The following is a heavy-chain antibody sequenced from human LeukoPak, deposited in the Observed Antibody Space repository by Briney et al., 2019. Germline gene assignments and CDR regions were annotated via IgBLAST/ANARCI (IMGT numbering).Heavy chain of an antibody. D-gene: IGHD3-10*01. CDR2: IYYSGST. Sequence: SETLSLTCTFSGCSNSSGDYYWRCIRQPPGKGLERIGYIYYSGSTFYNPFLKSRVTILVEPSQNQFFPQHSYFAAADAAVYYCARGFGELLYMVINWFDPWGQGTLVTVSS. V-gene: IGHV4-30-4*08. J-gene: IGHJ5*02. CDR1: GCSNSSGDYY. CDR3: ARGFGELLYMVINWFDP.